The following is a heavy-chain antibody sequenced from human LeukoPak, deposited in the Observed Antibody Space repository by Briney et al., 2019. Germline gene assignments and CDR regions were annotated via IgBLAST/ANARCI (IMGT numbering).Heavy chain of an antibody. V-gene: IGHV4-38-2*02. Sequence: SETLSLTCTVSDYSISNGYYWGWIRQPPGKGLEWIGSIYHSGSTYYNPSLKSRVTISVDTSKNQFSLKLSSVTAADTAVYYCARDPGDYFDYWGQGTLVTVSS. CDR3: ARDPGDYFDY. CDR1: DYSISNGYY. J-gene: IGHJ4*02. CDR2: IYHSGST.